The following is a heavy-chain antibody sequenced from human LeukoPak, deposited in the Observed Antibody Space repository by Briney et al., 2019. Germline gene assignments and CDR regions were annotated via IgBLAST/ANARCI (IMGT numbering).Heavy chain of an antibody. Sequence: SETLSLTCTVSGYSLNSGYYWGWIRPPPGKGLGWIGIIYHSGSTYYNPSLKSRDTISVDTSKNQFSLKVSSVTAADTAVYYCAKRGNWGFFDYWGQGTLVTVSS. CDR1: GYSLNSGYY. J-gene: IGHJ4*02. D-gene: IGHD7-27*01. V-gene: IGHV4-38-2*02. CDR2: IYHSGST. CDR3: AKRGNWGFFDY.